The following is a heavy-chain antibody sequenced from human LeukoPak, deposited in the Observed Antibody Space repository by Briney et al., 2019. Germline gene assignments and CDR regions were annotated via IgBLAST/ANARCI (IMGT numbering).Heavy chain of an antibody. D-gene: IGHD3-10*01. V-gene: IGHV3-48*01. CDR1: GFTVSSNY. CDR3: ARGLWFGTVFDY. Sequence: GGSLRLSCAASGFTVSSNYMSWVRQAPGKGLEWVSYISSSGSTIYYADSVKGRFTISRDNAKNSLYLQMNSLRAEDTAVYYCARGLWFGTVFDYWGQGTLVTVSS. J-gene: IGHJ4*02. CDR2: ISSSGSTI.